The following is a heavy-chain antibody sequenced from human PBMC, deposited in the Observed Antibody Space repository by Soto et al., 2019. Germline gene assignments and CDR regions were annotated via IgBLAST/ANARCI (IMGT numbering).Heavy chain of an antibody. Sequence: SETLSLTCTVSGGSISSYYWSWIRQPPGKGLEWIGYIYYSGSTNYNPSLKSRVTISVDTSKNQFSLKLSSVTAADTAVYYCARSFDGAVFFDYWGQGTLVTVPQ. CDR1: GGSISSYY. CDR3: ARSFDGAVFFDY. V-gene: IGHV4-59*01. CDR2: IYYSGST. J-gene: IGHJ4*02. D-gene: IGHD3-9*01.